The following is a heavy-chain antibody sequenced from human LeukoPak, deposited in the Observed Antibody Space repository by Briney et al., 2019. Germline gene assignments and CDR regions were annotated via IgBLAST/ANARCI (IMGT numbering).Heavy chain of an antibody. V-gene: IGHV3-53*01. D-gene: IGHD3-10*01. CDR1: GFTVSSNY. CDR3: AREGNSGSNFDY. Sequence: GGSLRLSCAASGFTVSSNYMNWVRQAPGKGLEWVSVIYSGGSTYYADSVKGRFTISRDNSKNTLYLQMNGLRAGDTAVYYCAREGNSGSNFDYWGQGTLVTVSS. CDR2: IYSGGST. J-gene: IGHJ4*02.